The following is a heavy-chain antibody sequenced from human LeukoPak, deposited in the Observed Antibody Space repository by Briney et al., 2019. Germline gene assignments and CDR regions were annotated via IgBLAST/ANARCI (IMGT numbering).Heavy chain of an antibody. CDR1: GGSISISSYY. D-gene: IGHD1-14*01. V-gene: IGHV4-39*07. Sequence: SGTLSLTCAVSGGSISISSYYWGWVRQPPGKGLEWIGSFDYSGTTYYNPSLKSRVTISVDTSRNQFSLKLSSVTAADTAVYYCARDLLITGTTGYWGQGTLVTVSS. CDR2: FDYSGTT. CDR3: ARDLLITGTTGY. J-gene: IGHJ4*02.